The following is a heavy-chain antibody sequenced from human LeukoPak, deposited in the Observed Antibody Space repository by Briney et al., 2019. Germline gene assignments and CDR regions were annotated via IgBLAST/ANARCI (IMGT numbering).Heavy chain of an antibody. CDR2: IRYDGSNK. Sequence: GGSLRLSCAASGFTFSGYGMHWVRQAPGKGLEWVAFIRYDGSNKYYADSVKGRFTISRDNSKNTLYLQMNSLRAEDTAVYYCAKDGAYYYDSSGYPRVWGQGTLVTVSS. J-gene: IGHJ4*02. CDR1: GFTFSGYG. D-gene: IGHD3-22*01. CDR3: AKDGAYYYDSSGYPRV. V-gene: IGHV3-30*02.